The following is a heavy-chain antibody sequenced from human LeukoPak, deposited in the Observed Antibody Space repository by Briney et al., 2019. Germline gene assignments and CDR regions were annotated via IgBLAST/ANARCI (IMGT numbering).Heavy chain of an antibody. CDR3: ARVSLLDDGGLGDY. J-gene: IGHJ4*02. V-gene: IGHV3-11*06. Sequence: KTGGSLRLSCAASGFTLSDYYMTWFRQAPGKGLEWVSYISGGSSYTNFADSVKGRFTISRDNAKNSLYLQMNSLRAEDTAVYYCARVSLLDDGGLGDYWGQGTLVTISS. D-gene: IGHD4-23*01. CDR1: GFTLSDYY. CDR2: ISGGSSYT.